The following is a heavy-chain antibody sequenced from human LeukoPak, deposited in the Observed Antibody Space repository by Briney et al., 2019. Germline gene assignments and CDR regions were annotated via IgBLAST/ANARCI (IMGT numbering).Heavy chain of an antibody. J-gene: IGHJ4*02. D-gene: IGHD6-19*01. CDR2: ISYDGSNK. CDR3: AREPYSSGWYFSYYFDY. Sequence: GGSLRLSCAASGFTFSNYAMHWVRQAPGKGLEWVAVISYDGSNKYYADSVKGRFTISRDNSKNTLYLQMNSLRAEDTAVYYCAREPYSSGWYFSYYFDYWSQGTLVTVSS. V-gene: IGHV3-30-3*01. CDR1: GFTFSNYA.